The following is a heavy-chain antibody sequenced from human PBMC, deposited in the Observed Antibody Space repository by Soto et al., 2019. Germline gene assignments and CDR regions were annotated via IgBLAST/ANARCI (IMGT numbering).Heavy chain of an antibody. V-gene: IGHV3-21*01. CDR1: GFTFSSYS. J-gene: IGHJ4*02. D-gene: IGHD4-17*01. CDR2: ISSSGGYI. CDR3: ATRTGYGDYLFDY. Sequence: GGSLRLSCAASGFTFSSYSMNWVRQAPGKGLEWVSSISSSGGYIYYTDSVKGRFTISRDNAKNSLYLQMNSLRAEDTAVYYCATRTGYGDYLFDYWGQGTLVTVSS.